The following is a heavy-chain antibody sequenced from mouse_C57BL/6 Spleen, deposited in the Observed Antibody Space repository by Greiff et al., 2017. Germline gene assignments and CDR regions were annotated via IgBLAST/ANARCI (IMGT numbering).Heavy chain of an antibody. CDR3: ARDYYDYDAGSGFAY. CDR2: IYPRSGNT. CDR1: GYTFTSYG. V-gene: IGHV1-81*01. Sequence: QVQLQQSGAELARPGASVKLSCKASGYTFTSYGISWVKQRTGQGLEWIGEIYPRSGNTYYNEKFKGKATLTADKSSSTAYMELRSLTSEDSAVYFCARDYYDYDAGSGFAYWGQGTLVTVSA. D-gene: IGHD2-4*01. J-gene: IGHJ3*01.